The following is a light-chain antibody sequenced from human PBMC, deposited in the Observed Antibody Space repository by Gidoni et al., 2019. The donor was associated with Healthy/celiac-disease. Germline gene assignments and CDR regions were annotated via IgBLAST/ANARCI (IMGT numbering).Light chain of an antibody. CDR3: QKSNSTPGT. Sequence: DIQITQSPFSLSASVGHRVTITCRASQGISIYSTWYQQKPGKVPKLLIYAASSLQSGVPSRFSGSGSGTDFTLTISSLQPEDVATYYCQKSNSTPGTFGEGTKVEIK. J-gene: IGKJ1*01. CDR2: AAS. V-gene: IGKV1-27*01. CDR1: QGISIY.